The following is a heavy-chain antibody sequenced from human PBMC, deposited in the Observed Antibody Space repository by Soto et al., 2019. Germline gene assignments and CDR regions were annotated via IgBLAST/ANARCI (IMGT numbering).Heavy chain of an antibody. Sequence: QVQLQQWGAGLLKPSETLSLTCAVYGGSFSGYYWSWIRQPPGKGLEWIGEINHSGSTNYNPSLKIRVSISVATSKNQFSLKLSSVTAADTAVYYCARGSGSGWSKYYYYGMDVWGQGTTVTVSS. CDR1: GGSFSGYY. CDR2: INHSGST. D-gene: IGHD6-19*01. J-gene: IGHJ6*02. CDR3: ARGSGSGWSKYYYYGMDV. V-gene: IGHV4-34*01.